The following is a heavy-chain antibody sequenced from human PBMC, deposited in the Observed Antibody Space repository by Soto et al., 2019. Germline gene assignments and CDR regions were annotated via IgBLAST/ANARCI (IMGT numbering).Heavy chain of an antibody. CDR2: IYHSGST. V-gene: IGHV4-38-2*02. Sequence: SETLSLTCAVSCYSISSGYYWGWIRQPPGKGLERIGSIYHSGSTYYNPSLKSRVTISVDTSKNQFSLKLSSVTAADTAVYYCAREKGYSSSSRVYNWFDPWGQGTLVTVSS. CDR3: AREKGYSSSSRVYNWFDP. J-gene: IGHJ5*02. D-gene: IGHD6-6*01. CDR1: CYSISSGYY.